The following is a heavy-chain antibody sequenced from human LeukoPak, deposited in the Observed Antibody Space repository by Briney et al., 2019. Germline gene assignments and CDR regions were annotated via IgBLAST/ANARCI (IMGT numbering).Heavy chain of an antibody. CDR1: GGSISSYY. V-gene: IGHV4-59*08. Sequence: SETLSLTCTVSGGSISSYYWSWIRQPPGKGLEWIGYIYYSGSTNYNPSLKSRVTISVDTSKNQFSLKLSSVTAADTAVYYCVRHKDRSRANDYWGQGTLVTVSS. CDR3: VRHKDRSRANDY. CDR2: IYYSGST. J-gene: IGHJ4*02. D-gene: IGHD4/OR15-4a*01.